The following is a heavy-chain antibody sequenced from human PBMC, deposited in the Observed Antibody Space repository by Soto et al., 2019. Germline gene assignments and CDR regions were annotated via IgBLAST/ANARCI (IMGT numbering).Heavy chain of an antibody. J-gene: IGHJ4*02. Sequence: GGSLRLSCAASGFTFSSYGMHWVRQAPGKGLEWVAVISYDGSNKYYADSVKGRVTISRDNSKNTLYLQMNSLRAEDTAMYYCAKAGGDYYDSSGYDVPYYFDYWGQGTLVTVSS. CDR2: ISYDGSNK. D-gene: IGHD3-22*01. V-gene: IGHV3-30*18. CDR3: AKAGGDYYDSSGYDVPYYFDY. CDR1: GFTFSSYG.